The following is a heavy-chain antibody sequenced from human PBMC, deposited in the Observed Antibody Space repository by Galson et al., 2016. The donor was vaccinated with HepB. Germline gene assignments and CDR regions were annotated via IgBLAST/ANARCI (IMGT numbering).Heavy chain of an antibody. Sequence: TLSLTCTVSGGSITTGGYYWTWIRQHPGKGLEWIGNIYYSGNTNYNPSLKSRVTMSVDTSKNQFSLKLSSVTAADTAVYYCVILRYYYESSGHYVSWFDHWGQGTLVTVSS. CDR3: VILRYYYESSGHYVSWFDH. V-gene: IGHV4-31*03. J-gene: IGHJ5*02. CDR1: GGSITTGGYY. CDR2: IYYSGNT. D-gene: IGHD3-22*01.